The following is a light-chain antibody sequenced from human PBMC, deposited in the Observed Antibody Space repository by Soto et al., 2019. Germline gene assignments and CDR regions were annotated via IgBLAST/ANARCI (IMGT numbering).Light chain of an antibody. Sequence: EIQMTPSPSSLSASVGDRVTITCRASQSISTYLNWYQQKPGKAPQLLINVASTLQSGVPSRFSGSGSGTEFTLTISSLQPEDFATYYCQQLNSYPQTFGQGTKVDIK. V-gene: IGKV1-9*01. CDR3: QQLNSYPQT. CDR1: QSISTY. J-gene: IGKJ1*01. CDR2: VAS.